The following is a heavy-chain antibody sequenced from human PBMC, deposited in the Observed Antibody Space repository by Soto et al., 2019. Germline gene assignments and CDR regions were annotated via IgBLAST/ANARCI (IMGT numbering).Heavy chain of an antibody. V-gene: IGHV3-33*01. CDR1: GFTFSSYG. CDR3: ARGLLWFGEFYYYGMDV. D-gene: IGHD3-10*01. Sequence: PGGSLRLSCAASGFTFSSYGMHWVRQAPGKGLEWVAVIWYDGSNKYYADSVKGRFTISRDNSKNTLYLQMNSLRAEDTAVYYCARGLLWFGEFYYYGMDVWGQGTTVTVSS. J-gene: IGHJ6*02. CDR2: IWYDGSNK.